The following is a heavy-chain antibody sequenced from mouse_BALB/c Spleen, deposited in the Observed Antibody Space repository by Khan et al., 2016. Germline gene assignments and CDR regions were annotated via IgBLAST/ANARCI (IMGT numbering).Heavy chain of an antibody. CDR1: GYTFTDYW. D-gene: IGHD2-1*01. Sequence: QVQLQQPGAELVMPGASVKMSCKASGYTFTDYWMHWVKQRPGQGLEWIGAIDTSVSYISCNQKFKGKATLTVDESSSTAYMQLSSLTSEDSAVYYCVRSEYGNYYDAMDYWGQGTSVTVSS. J-gene: IGHJ4*01. CDR3: VRSEYGNYYDAMDY. V-gene: IGHV1-69*01. CDR2: IDTSVSYI.